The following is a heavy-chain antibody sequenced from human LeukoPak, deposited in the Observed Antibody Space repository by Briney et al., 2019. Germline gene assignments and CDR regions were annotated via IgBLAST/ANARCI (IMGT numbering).Heavy chain of an antibody. Sequence: EASVKVSGKASGGTFSSYAISWVRQAPGQGLEWMGGIIPIFGTANYAQKFQGRVTITADESTSTAYMELSSLRSEDTAVYYCARGGISSLGSFDYWGQGTLVTVSS. CDR3: ARGGISSLGSFDY. D-gene: IGHD6-13*01. CDR2: IIPIFGTA. J-gene: IGHJ4*02. CDR1: GGTFSSYA. V-gene: IGHV1-69*13.